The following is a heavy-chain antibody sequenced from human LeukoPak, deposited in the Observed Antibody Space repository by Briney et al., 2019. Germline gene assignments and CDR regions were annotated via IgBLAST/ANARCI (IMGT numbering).Heavy chain of an antibody. CDR3: VAGSSWFRLDY. V-gene: IGHV3-7*05. CDR2: INHDGSGE. J-gene: IGHJ4*02. CDR1: GFTFSTHW. D-gene: IGHD6-13*01. Sequence: PGGSLRLSCAASGFTFSTHWMSWVRQAPGKGLEWVANINHDGSGEYYVDSVKGRFTISRDNAKNSLYLQMNSLRAEDTAVYYCVAGSSWFRLDYWGQGTLVAVSS.